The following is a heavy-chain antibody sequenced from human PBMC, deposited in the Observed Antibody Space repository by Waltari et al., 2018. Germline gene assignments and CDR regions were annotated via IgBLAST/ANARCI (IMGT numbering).Heavy chain of an antibody. D-gene: IGHD5-18*01. J-gene: IGHJ4*02. CDR2: ISYDGSNK. Sequence: QVQLVESGGGVVQPGRSLRLSCAASGFTFSSYAMHWVRQAPGKGLEWVAVISYDGSNKYYADSVKGRFTISRDNSKNTLYLQMNSLRAEDTAVYYCARVGVGIQLWLDLAYWGQGTLVTVSS. CDR3: ARVGVGIQLWLDLAY. V-gene: IGHV3-30-3*01. CDR1: GFTFSSYA.